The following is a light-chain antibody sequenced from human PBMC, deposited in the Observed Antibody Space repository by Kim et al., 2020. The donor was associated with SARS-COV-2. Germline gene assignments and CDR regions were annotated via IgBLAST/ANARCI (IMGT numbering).Light chain of an antibody. Sequence: DIQMTHSPSTLSASVGDRVTITCRASQSISSWLAWYQQKPGKAPKLLIYKASTLESGVPSRFSGSGSGTEFTLTISSLQPDDFATYYCQQYNSYPMYTFGQGTKLEI. CDR3: QQYNSYPMYT. CDR1: QSISSW. CDR2: KAS. V-gene: IGKV1-5*03. J-gene: IGKJ2*01.